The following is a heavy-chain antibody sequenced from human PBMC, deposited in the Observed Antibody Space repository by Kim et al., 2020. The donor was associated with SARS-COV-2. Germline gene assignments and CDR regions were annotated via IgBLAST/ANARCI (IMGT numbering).Heavy chain of an antibody. Sequence: SETLSLTCTVSGGSISSYYWTWIRQPPGKGLEWIGYIYYSGSTNYNPSLKSRVTISVDTSKNQFSLKLSSVTAADTAVYYCARGDWINQAFDYWGQGTLVTVSS. CDR3: ARGDWINQAFDY. CDR1: GGSISSYY. D-gene: IGHD1-1*01. V-gene: IGHV4-59*01. CDR2: IYYSGST. J-gene: IGHJ4*02.